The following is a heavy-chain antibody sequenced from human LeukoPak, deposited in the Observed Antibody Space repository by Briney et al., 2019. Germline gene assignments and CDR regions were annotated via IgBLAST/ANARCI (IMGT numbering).Heavy chain of an antibody. J-gene: IGHJ4*02. V-gene: IGHV1-2*02. CDR2: INPNSGGT. D-gene: IGHD3-22*01. CDR3: ARGSGYYDSSGYFLFDY. Sequence: ASVKVSCKASGYTFTGYYIHWVRQAPGQGLEWMGWINPNSGGTNYAQKFQGRVTMTRDTSISTAYMELSRLRSDDTAVYYCARGSGYYDSSGYFLFDYWGQGTLDIVSS. CDR1: GYTFTGYY.